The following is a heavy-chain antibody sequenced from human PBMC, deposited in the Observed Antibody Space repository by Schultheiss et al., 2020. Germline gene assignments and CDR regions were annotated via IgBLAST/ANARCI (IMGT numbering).Heavy chain of an antibody. D-gene: IGHD2-8*02. Sequence: SQTLSLTCAVSGGSISSGGYSWSWIRQPPGKGLEWIGYIYHSGSTYYNPSLKSRVTISVDRSKNQFSLKLSSVTAADTAVYYCARRINCTGGVCYPYWYFDLWGRGTLVTVSS. CDR2: IYHSGST. CDR3: ARRINCTGGVCYPYWYFDL. CDR1: GGSISSGGYS. V-gene: IGHV4-30-2*01. J-gene: IGHJ2*01.